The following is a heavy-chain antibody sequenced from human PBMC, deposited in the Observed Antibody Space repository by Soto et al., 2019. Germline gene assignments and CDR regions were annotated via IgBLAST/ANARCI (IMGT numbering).Heavy chain of an antibody. Sequence: QVQLVQSGAEVKKPGSSVKVSCKASGGTFSSYAISWVRQASGQGLEWMGGIIPIFGTANYAQKSQGRVTITADESTSTAYMELSSLRSDDTAVYYCAGELEYSSGWYYFDYSGQGTLVTVSS. CDR1: GGTFSSYA. CDR3: AGELEYSSGWYYFDY. V-gene: IGHV1-69*01. D-gene: IGHD6-19*01. CDR2: IIPIFGTA. J-gene: IGHJ4*02.